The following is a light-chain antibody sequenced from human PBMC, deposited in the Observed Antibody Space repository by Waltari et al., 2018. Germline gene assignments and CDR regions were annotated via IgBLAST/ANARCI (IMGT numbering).Light chain of an antibody. CDR1: RSLLYSPTNKNY. CDR3: QQYYTSPPWT. V-gene: IGKV4-1*01. CDR2: WAS. J-gene: IGKJ1*01. Sequence: DTGLPQPPDSLPASLGERAPIKSKSARSLLYSPTNKNYLAWYQQRPGQPPKLLISWASTRESGVPDRFSGGGSGTDFTLTISSLQAEDVAVYYCQQYYTSPPWTFGPGTKVEIK.